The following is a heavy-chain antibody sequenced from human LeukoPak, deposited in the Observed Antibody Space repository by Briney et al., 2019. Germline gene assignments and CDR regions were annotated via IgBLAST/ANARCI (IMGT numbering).Heavy chain of an antibody. CDR3: AREYGDYPYWYFDP. Sequence: SETLSLTCTVSGGSISISSTYYWGWLRQPPGKSLEWIGSIYYSGTTHYNPSLKSRVTISVDTSKNQLSLKLRSVTAADTALYYCAREYGDYPYWYFDPWGRGTLVTVSS. CDR1: GGSISISSTYY. J-gene: IGHJ2*01. CDR2: IYYSGTT. D-gene: IGHD4-17*01. V-gene: IGHV4-39*01.